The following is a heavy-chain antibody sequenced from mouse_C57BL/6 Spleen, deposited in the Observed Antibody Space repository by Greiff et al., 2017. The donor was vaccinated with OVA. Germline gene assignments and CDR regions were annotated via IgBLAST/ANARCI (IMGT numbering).Heavy chain of an antibody. Sequence: EVQRVESGGGLVKPGGSLKLSCAASGFTFSDYGMHWVRQAPEQGLEWVAYISSGSSTIYYADTVKGRFTISRDNAKNTLFLQMTSLRSEDTAMYYCARGRSYAMDYWGQGTSVTVSS. CDR3: ARGRSYAMDY. J-gene: IGHJ4*01. CDR1: GFTFSDYG. V-gene: IGHV5-17*01. CDR2: ISSGSSTI.